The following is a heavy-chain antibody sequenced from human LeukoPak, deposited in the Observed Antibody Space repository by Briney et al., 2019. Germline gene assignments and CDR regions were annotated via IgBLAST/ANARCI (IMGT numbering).Heavy chain of an antibody. V-gene: IGHV4-4*02. J-gene: IGHJ4*02. CDR1: GGSISSGHW. CDR2: IYHSGTT. Sequence: PSETLSLTCAVSGGSISSGHWWSWVRRSPGKGLEWIGEIYHSGTTNYSPSLKSRVTLSVDKSKNQLSLKLSSVTAADTAMYYCARVSGYDWESFYDYWGQGSLVTVSS. D-gene: IGHD5-12*01. CDR3: ARVSGYDWESFYDY.